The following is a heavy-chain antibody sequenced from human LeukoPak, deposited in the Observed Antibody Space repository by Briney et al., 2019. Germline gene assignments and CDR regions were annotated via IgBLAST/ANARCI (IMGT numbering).Heavy chain of an antibody. CDR1: GFTVSSNY. CDR3: ARVGHDYGDYGLHY. CDR2: IYSGGST. D-gene: IGHD4-17*01. V-gene: IGHV3-66*01. Sequence: GGPLRLSCAASGFTVSSNYMSWVRQAPGKGLEWVSVIYSGGSTYYADSVKGRFTISRDNSKNTLYLQMNSLRAEDTAVYYCARVGHDYGDYGLHYWGQGTLVTVSS. J-gene: IGHJ4*02.